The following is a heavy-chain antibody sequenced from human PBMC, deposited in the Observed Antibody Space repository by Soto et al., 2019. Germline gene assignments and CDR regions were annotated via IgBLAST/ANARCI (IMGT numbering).Heavy chain of an antibody. CDR2: ISTSNGNT. Sequence: QVQLVQSGAEVKKHGASVKVSCKAYGYTFNHHGIAWVRQAPGQGLEWMGWISTSNGNTKYAQKFQDRVTMTTDTSTSSAYMEVRSLRSDDTAVYYCARATTMIVVAPDYWGQGTQVTVSS. CDR1: GYTFNHHG. CDR3: ARATTMIVVAPDY. J-gene: IGHJ4*02. D-gene: IGHD3-22*01. V-gene: IGHV1-18*01.